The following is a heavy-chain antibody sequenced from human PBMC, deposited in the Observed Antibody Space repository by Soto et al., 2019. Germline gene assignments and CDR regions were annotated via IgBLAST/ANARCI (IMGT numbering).Heavy chain of an antibody. V-gene: IGHV4-4*02. CDR3: ARAPIDGSSGWDLNWFDP. CDR1: GGSISSSNW. Sequence: SETLSLTCAVSGGSISSSNWWSWVRQPPGKGLEWIGEIYHSGSTNYNPSLKSRVTISVDKSKNQFSLKLSSVTAADTAVYYCARAPIDGSSGWDLNWFDPWGQGTLVTVSS. J-gene: IGHJ5*02. CDR2: IYHSGST. D-gene: IGHD6-19*01.